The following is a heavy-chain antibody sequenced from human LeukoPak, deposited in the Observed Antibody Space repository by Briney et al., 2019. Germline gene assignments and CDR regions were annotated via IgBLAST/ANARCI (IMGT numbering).Heavy chain of an antibody. CDR2: INTNTGNP. V-gene: IGHV7-4-1*02. D-gene: IGHD6-13*01. J-gene: IGHJ4*02. CDR1: GYTFTSYA. CDR3: ARAVGSIAAAGTWDFDY. Sequence: ASVKVSCNASGYTFTSYAMNWVRQAPGQGLEWMGWINTNTGNPTYAQGFTGRFVFSLDTSVSTAYLQISSLKAEDTAVYYCARAVGSIAAAGTWDFDYWGQGTLVTVSS.